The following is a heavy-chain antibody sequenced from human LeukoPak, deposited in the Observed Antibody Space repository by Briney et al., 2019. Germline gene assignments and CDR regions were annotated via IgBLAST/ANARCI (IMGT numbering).Heavy chain of an antibody. V-gene: IGHV4-59*01. CDR3: ARKTHTARMNAFDI. Sequence: SETLSLTCTVSGGSISSYYWSWIRQPPGKGLEWIGYIYYSGSTNYNPSHKSRITISVDTSKNQFSLKLSSVTAADTAVYYCARKTHTARMNAFDIWGQGTMVTVSS. CDR1: GGSISSYY. CDR2: IYYSGST. D-gene: IGHD5-18*01. J-gene: IGHJ3*02.